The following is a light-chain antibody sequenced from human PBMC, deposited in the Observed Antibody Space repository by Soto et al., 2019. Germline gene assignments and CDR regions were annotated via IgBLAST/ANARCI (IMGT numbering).Light chain of an antibody. V-gene: IGKV1-5*01. J-gene: IGKJ2*01. Sequence: DIQMTQSPSTLSASVGDRVTITCRASQSISSWLAWYQQKPGKAPKLLIYDASSLESGVPSRFSGSGSGTELTLTISGLQPDDFATYDSQQYNSYSPYAFGQVTKMGIK. CDR3: QQYNSYSPYA. CDR1: QSISSW. CDR2: DAS.